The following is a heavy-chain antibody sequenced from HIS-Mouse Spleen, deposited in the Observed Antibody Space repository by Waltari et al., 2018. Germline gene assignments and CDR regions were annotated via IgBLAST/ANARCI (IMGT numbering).Heavy chain of an antibody. CDR1: GFTFSSYD. Sequence: GGGLVQPGGSLRLSCAASGFTFSSYDMHWVRQATGKGLEWVSAIGTAGDTYYPGSVKGRFTISRENAKNSLYLQMNSLRAGETAVYYCARGYSNYVPYFDYWGQGTLVTVSS. J-gene: IGHJ4*02. D-gene: IGHD4-4*01. V-gene: IGHV3-13*01. CDR3: ARGYSNYVPYFDY. CDR2: IGTAGDT.